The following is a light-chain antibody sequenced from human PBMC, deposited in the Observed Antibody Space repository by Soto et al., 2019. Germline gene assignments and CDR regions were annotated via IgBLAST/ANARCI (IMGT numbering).Light chain of an antibody. CDR1: QSVSSF. CDR3: QQRSAWPWT. Sequence: EIVLTQSPATLSLSPGERATLSCRAGQSVSSFLAWYQQKLGQAPRLLIYDASKRATGIPARFSGSGSRTDFTLTTSSLEPEDFAVYYCQQRSAWPWTFGQGTKVDIK. J-gene: IGKJ1*01. CDR2: DAS. V-gene: IGKV3-11*01.